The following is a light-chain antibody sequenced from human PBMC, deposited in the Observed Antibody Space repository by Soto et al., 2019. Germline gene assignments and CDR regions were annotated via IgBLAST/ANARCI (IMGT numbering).Light chain of an antibody. V-gene: IGLV2-8*01. CDR2: EVS. CDR3: SSYAGSTVV. CDR1: SSDVCGYNY. J-gene: IGLJ2*01. Sequence: QSALTQPPSASGSPGQSITISCTGTSSDVCGYNYVSWYQQHPGKAPKLMIYEVSKRPSGVPDRVSGSKSSNTASLTVSGLQDEDEDYYYCSSYAGSTVVFGGGTKLTVL.